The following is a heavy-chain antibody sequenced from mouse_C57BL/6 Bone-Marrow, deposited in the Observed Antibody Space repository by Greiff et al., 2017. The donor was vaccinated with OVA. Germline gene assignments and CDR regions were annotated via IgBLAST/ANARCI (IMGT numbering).Heavy chain of an antibody. CDR1: GFTFSSYG. J-gene: IGHJ2*01. Sequence: EVHLVESGGDLVKPGGSLKLSCAASGFTFSSYGMSWVRQTPDKRLEWVATISSGGSYTYYPDSVKGRFTISRDNAKNTLYLQMSSLKSEDTAMYYCARRAYYGSSPSYFDYWGQGTTLTVSS. CDR2: ISSGGSYT. V-gene: IGHV5-6*01. D-gene: IGHD1-1*01. CDR3: ARRAYYGSSPSYFDY.